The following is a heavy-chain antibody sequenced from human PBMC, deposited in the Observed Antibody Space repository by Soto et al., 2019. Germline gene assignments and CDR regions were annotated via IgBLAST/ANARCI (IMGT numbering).Heavy chain of an antibody. CDR3: ARDNGMAGSFDP. V-gene: IGHV3-48*02. CDR1: GVAFSTYS. D-gene: IGHD2-8*01. CDR2: ISFSSTTI. J-gene: IGHJ5*02. Sequence: GGSLRLCCAASGVAFSTYSRNWVRQAPGKGLECVSYISFSSTTIFYADSVRGRFTISRDNAKNSLYLQMNTLRDEDTAVYYCARDNGMAGSFDPWGQGTLVTVYS.